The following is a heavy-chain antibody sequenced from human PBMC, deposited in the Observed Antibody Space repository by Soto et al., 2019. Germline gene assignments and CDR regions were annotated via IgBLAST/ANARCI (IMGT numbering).Heavy chain of an antibody. D-gene: IGHD2-15*01. J-gene: IGHJ6*02. V-gene: IGHV1-58*01. Sequence: SVKVSCKASGFTFTSSAVQWVRQARGQRLEWIGWIVVGSGNTNYAQKFQERVTITRDMSTSTAYMELSSLRSEDTAVYYCAAGLGYCSGGSCPDYYYYYGMDVWGQGTTVTV. CDR1: GFTFTSSA. CDR3: AAGLGYCSGGSCPDYYYYYGMDV. CDR2: IVVGSGNT.